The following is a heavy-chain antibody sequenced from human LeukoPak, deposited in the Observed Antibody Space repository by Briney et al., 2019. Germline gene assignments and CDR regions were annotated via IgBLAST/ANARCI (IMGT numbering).Heavy chain of an antibody. J-gene: IGHJ5*02. D-gene: IGHD5-24*01. CDR1: GGSISGYF. CDR2: IYTSGST. CDR3: TRSGYNNWFDP. V-gene: IGHV4-4*07. Sequence: SETLSLTCTVSGGSISGYFWSWIRQPAGKGLEWIGRIYTSGSTYYNPSLKSRLTMSVDTDTSKNQFSLKLSSVTAADTAVYYCTRSGYNNWFDPWGQGTLVTVSS.